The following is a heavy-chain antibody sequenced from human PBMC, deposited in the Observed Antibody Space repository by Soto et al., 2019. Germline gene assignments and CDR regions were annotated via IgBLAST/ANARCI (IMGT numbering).Heavy chain of an antibody. CDR1: GYTFTDYD. V-gene: IGHV1-8*01. CDR2: MNPSSGYT. J-gene: IGHJ4*02. CDR3: ARFVRHQLPTIDY. Sequence: QVQLVQSGAEVKKPGASVRVSCTASGYTFTDYDINWVRHATGQGLEWMGWMNPSSGYTGYAQKFQGRVTLTWDTSISTAYMELSSLTSADTAVYYCARFVRHQLPTIDYWGQGALVTVSS. D-gene: IGHD1-26*01.